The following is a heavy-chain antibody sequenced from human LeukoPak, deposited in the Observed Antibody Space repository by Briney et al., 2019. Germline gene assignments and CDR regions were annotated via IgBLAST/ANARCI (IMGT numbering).Heavy chain of an antibody. J-gene: IGHJ4*02. CDR2: ISSSGSTI. Sequence: GGSLRLSCAASGFTFSSYEMNWVRQAPGKGLEWVSYISSSGSTIYYADSVKGRFTFSRDNAKNSLYLQMNSLRAEDTAVYYCARHRTASDYWGQGTLVTVSS. CDR1: GFTFSSYE. CDR3: ARHRTASDY. D-gene: IGHD3-16*02. V-gene: IGHV3-48*03.